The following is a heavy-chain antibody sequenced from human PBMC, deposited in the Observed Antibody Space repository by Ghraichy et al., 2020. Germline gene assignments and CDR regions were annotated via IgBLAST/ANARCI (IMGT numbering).Heavy chain of an antibody. D-gene: IGHD1-26*01. J-gene: IGHJ6*02. V-gene: IGHV3-23*01. CDR2: ISGSGGST. CDR1: GFTFSSYA. Sequence: GGSLRLSCAASGFTFSSYAMSWVRQAPGKGLEWVSAISGSGGSTYYADSVKGRFTISRDNSKNTLYLQMNSLRAEDTAVYYCAKDRRSGSYYFLRYYYGMDVWGQGTTVTVSS. CDR3: AKDRRSGSYYFLRYYYGMDV.